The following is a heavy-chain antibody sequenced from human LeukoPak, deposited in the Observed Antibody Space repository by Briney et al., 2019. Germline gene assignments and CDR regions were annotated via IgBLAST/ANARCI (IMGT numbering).Heavy chain of an antibody. CDR2: IYSGGNT. V-gene: IGHV3-66*01. Sequence: PGGSLRLSCAASGFTVRSNYMSWVHQAPGKGLEWVSVIYSGGNTHYADPVKGRFTISGDNSRNTLHLQMNSLRAEDTAVYYCALESAGTLRYWGQGTLVTVSS. CDR1: GFTVRSNY. D-gene: IGHD6-13*01. CDR3: ALESAGTLRY. J-gene: IGHJ4*02.